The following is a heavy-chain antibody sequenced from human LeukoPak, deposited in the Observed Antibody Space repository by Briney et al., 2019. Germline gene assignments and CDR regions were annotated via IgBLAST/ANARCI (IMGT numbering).Heavy chain of an antibody. CDR2: IVVGSGNT. J-gene: IGHJ4*02. Sequence: GTSVKVSCKASGFTFTSSAMQWVRQARGQRLEWIGWIVVGSGNTNYAQKFQERVTITRDMSTSTAYMELSSLRSEDTAVYYCAAETSFGSYWNGFDYWGQGTLVTVSS. V-gene: IGHV1-58*02. D-gene: IGHD1-26*01. CDR3: AAETSFGSYWNGFDY. CDR1: GFTFTSSA.